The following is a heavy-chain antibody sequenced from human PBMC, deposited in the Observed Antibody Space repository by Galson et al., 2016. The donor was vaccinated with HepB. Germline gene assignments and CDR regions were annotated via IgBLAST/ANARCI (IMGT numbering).Heavy chain of an antibody. CDR1: GYTFTSYD. V-gene: IGHV1-8*01. Sequence: SVKVSCKASGYTFTSYDINWVRQATGQGLEWMGWMNPNSGNTDYAQKFQGRVTMTRNTSISTAYMELSSLRFEDTAVYYCARGGVEGAAAGTEWGYWGQGTLVTVSS. CDR2: MNPNSGNT. CDR3: ARGGVEGAAAGTEWGY. D-gene: IGHD6-13*01. J-gene: IGHJ4*02.